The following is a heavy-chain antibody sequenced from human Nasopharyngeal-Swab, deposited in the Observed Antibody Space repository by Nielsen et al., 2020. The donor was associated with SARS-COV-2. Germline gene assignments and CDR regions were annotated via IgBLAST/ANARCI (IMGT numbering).Heavy chain of an antibody. CDR2: ISGSGGST. Sequence: GESLKISCAASGFTFSSYAMSWVRQAPGKGLEWVSAISGSGGSTYYADSVKGRFTISRDNSKNTLYLQMNSLRAEDTAVYYCAKRGYLGYCSGGSCFFDYWGQGTPVTVSS. J-gene: IGHJ4*02. D-gene: IGHD2-15*01. CDR1: GFTFSSYA. CDR3: AKRGYLGYCSGGSCFFDY. V-gene: IGHV3-23*01.